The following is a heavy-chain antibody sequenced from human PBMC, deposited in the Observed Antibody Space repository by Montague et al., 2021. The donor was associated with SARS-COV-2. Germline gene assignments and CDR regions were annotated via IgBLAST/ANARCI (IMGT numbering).Heavy chain of an antibody. J-gene: IGHJ3*02. CDR1: GFIFSDYY. D-gene: IGHD5-12*01. CDR3: ARDQGGYGTSDI. CDR2: ISGSGSKT. Sequence: SLRLSCAASGFIFSDYYMTWIRQAPGKGLEWVSHISGSGSKTYYXDSVKGRFTISRDTANNSVYLQMNFLGAEDTAVYYCARDQGGYGTSDIWGQGTMVTVSS. V-gene: IGHV3-11*01.